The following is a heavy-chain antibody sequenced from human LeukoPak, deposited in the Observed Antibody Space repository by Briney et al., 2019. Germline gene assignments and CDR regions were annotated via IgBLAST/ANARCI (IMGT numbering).Heavy chain of an antibody. CDR3: ARDFTIFRMTHPGDY. Sequence: ASVKVSCKASGYTFTSYYVHWVRQAPGQGLEWMGIINPSGGSTSYAQKFQGRVTMTRDTSTSTVYMELSSLRSDDTAVYYCARDFTIFRMTHPGDYWGQGILVTVSS. D-gene: IGHD3-3*01. CDR2: INPSGGST. V-gene: IGHV1-46*01. J-gene: IGHJ4*02. CDR1: GYTFTSYY.